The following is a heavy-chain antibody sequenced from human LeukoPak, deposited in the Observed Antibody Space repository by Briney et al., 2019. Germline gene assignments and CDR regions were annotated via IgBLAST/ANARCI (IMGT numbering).Heavy chain of an antibody. CDR1: GGSISSYY. CDR3: ARRNDYSNFYDY. D-gene: IGHD4-11*01. CDR2: IYYSGST. Sequence: SETLSLTCTVSGGSISSYYWSWIRQPPGKGLEWIGYIYYSGSTNYNPSLKSRVTISVDTSKNQSSLKLSPVTAADTAVYYCARRNDYSNFYDYWGQGTLVTVSS. V-gene: IGHV4-59*08. J-gene: IGHJ4*02.